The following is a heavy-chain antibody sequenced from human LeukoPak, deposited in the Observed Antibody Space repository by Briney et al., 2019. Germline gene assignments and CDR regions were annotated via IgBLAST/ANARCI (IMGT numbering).Heavy chain of an antibody. CDR3: ARKSYGDYAASYYFDY. J-gene: IGHJ4*02. V-gene: IGHV3-30-3*01. D-gene: IGHD4-17*01. Sequence: GGSLRLSCAASGFTFSSYAMHWVRQAPGKGLEWVAVISYDGSNKYYADSVKGRFTISRDNSKNTLYLQMNSLRAEDTAVYYCARKSYGDYAASYYFDYWGQGTLVTVSS. CDR2: ISYDGSNK. CDR1: GFTFSSYA.